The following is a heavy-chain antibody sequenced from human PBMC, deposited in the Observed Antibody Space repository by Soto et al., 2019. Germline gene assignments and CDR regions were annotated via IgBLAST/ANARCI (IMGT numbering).Heavy chain of an antibody. J-gene: IGHJ3*02. CDR2: INPSGGST. CDR1: GYTFTSYY. Sequence: QVQLVQSGAEVKKPGASVKVSCKASGYTFTSYYMHWVRQAPGQGLEWMGIINPSGGSTSYAQKFQGSVTMTRDTSTSTVYMELSSLRSEDTAVYYCARGRGIVVVVAARDAFDIWGQGTMVTVSS. V-gene: IGHV1-46*01. CDR3: ARGRGIVVVVAARDAFDI. D-gene: IGHD2-15*01.